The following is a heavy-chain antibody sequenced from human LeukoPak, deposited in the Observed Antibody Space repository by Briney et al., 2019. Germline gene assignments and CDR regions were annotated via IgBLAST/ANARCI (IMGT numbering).Heavy chain of an antibody. CDR3: VLERFYDSSGFDY. CDR1: GFTFSSYG. J-gene: IGHJ4*02. Sequence: GGSLRLSCAASGFTFSSYGMHWVRQAPGKGLEWVSSITGSATRTFYTDSLRGRFTISRDNSKNTLYLQMNSLRAEDTAVYYCVLERFYDSSGFDYWGQGTLVTVSS. D-gene: IGHD3-22*01. CDR2: ITGSATRT. V-gene: IGHV3-23*01.